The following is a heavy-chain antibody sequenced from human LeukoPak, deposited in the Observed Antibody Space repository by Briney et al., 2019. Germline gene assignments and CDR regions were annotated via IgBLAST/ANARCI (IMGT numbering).Heavy chain of an antibody. CDR1: GGSIRNYY. V-gene: IGHV4-59*08. J-gene: IGHJ4*02. D-gene: IGHD3-22*01. CDR3: ASRAFYDSSGLDF. Sequence: SETLSLTCSVSGGSIRNYYWTWIRQPPGKGLEWIGHVSNSGNTKYNPSLKTRVTISIDTSKKHFSMNLSSVSAADTAVYYCASRAFYDSSGLDFWGQGILVTVSS. CDR2: VSNSGNT.